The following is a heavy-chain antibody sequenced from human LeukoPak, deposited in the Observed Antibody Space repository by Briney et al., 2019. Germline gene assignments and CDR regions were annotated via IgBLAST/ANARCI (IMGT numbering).Heavy chain of an antibody. D-gene: IGHD7-27*01. J-gene: IGHJ4*02. V-gene: IGHV3-23*01. CDR2: ISPRGGGT. CDR1: GFTFSNHG. CDR3: ARDLAWGAFDY. Sequence: GGSLRLSCAASGFTFSNHGMNWVRQAPGKGLEWLSGISPRGGGTYYADSVKGRFTISRDDSKNTLSLQMNSLRVEDTAVYYCARDLAWGAFDYWGQGTLVTASS.